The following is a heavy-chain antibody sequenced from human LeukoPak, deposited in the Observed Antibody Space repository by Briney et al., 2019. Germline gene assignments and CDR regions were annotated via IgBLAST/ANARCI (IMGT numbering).Heavy chain of an antibody. V-gene: IGHV5-51*01. Sequence: GESLKISCKGSGYSFTSYWIGWVRQIPGKGLEWVGIIYPGDSDTRYSPSFQDQVTISADKSISTAYLQWSSLKASDTAMYHCARDSSGGAFDIWGQGTMVTVSS. D-gene: IGHD6-19*01. CDR1: GYSFTSYW. CDR3: ARDSSGGAFDI. J-gene: IGHJ3*02. CDR2: IYPGDSDT.